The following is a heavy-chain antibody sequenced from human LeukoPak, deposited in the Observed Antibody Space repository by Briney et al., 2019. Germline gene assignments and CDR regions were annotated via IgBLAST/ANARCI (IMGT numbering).Heavy chain of an antibody. CDR2: IYSSGST. CDR3: ARAIVGTTTRIVEVWDY. Sequence: GGSLRLSCAASGFTVSSHYMSWVRQAPGKGLEWVSVIYSSGSTYYSDSEKGRFTISRDNSKNTLYLQVNSLRAEDTAVYYCARAIVGTTTRIVEVWDYWGQGTLVTVSS. V-gene: IGHV3-53*01. CDR1: GFTVSSHY. J-gene: IGHJ4*02. D-gene: IGHD1-26*01.